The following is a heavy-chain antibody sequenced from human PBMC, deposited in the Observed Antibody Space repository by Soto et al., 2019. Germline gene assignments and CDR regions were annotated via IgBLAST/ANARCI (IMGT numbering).Heavy chain of an antibody. CDR2: IVVGSGNT. J-gene: IGHJ4*02. D-gene: IGHD3-22*01. V-gene: IGHV1-58*01. CDR3: AALFYYDSSGYYLFDY. CDR1: GFTFTSSA. Sequence: SVKVSCKASGFTFTSSAVQWVRQARGQRLEWIGWIVVGSGNTNYAQKFQERVTITRDMSTSTAYMELSSLRSEDTVVYYCAALFYYDSSGYYLFDYWGQGTLVTVSS.